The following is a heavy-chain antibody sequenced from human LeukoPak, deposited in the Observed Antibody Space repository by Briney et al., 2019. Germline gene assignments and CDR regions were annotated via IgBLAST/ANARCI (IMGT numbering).Heavy chain of an antibody. D-gene: IGHD7-27*01. CDR3: ARGFTPDWGLGLGDY. V-gene: IGHV1-18*01. J-gene: IGHJ4*02. CDR2: ISPYNGNT. Sequence: GSVKVSCKPSGYTFNTYGITWVRQAPGQGLEWMGWISPYNGNTNYAQKFQGRVTMTRDTSISTAYMELSRLRTDDTAVYYCARGFTPDWGLGLGDYWGQGTLVTVSS. CDR1: GYTFNTYG.